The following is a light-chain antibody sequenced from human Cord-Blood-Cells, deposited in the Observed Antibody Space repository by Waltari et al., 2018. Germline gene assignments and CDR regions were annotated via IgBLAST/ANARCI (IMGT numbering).Light chain of an antibody. CDR1: QGISSA. CDR2: DAS. V-gene: IGKV1D-13*01. CDR3: QQFNNLFT. J-gene: IGKJ3*01. Sequence: AIQLTQSPSSLSASVGDRVTITCRASQGISSALAWYQQKPGKAPKLLIYDASSLESGVPSRFSGSGSGTDFTLTISSLQPEDFATYYCQQFNNLFTFGPGTKEDIK.